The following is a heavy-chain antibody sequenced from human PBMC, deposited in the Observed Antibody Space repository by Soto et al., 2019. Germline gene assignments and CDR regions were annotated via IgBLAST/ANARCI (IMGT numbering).Heavy chain of an antibody. D-gene: IGHD4-17*01. V-gene: IGHV4-30-4*01. CDR3: ARAPTGTGFDP. Sequence: SETLSLTCTVSGGSISSGDYYWSWIRQPPGKGLEWIGYIYYSGSTCYNPSLKSRVTISVDTSKNQFSLKLSSVTAADTAVYYCARAPTGTGFDPWGQGTLVTVSS. CDR1: GGSISSGDYY. J-gene: IGHJ5*02. CDR2: IYYSGST.